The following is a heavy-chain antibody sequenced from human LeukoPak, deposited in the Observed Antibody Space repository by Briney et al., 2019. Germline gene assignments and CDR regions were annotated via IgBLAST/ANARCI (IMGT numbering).Heavy chain of an antibody. J-gene: IGHJ4*02. D-gene: IGHD1-26*01. V-gene: IGHV4-31*03. Sequence: SETLSLTCTVSGGSISSGGYYWSWIRQHPGKGLEWIGYIYYSGSTYYSPSLKSRVSISVDTSKNQFSLMLASVTAADTAVYYCAGVNSRVGFLFDHWGLGTLVTVSS. CDR2: IYYSGST. CDR1: GGSISSGGYY. CDR3: AGVNSRVGFLFDH.